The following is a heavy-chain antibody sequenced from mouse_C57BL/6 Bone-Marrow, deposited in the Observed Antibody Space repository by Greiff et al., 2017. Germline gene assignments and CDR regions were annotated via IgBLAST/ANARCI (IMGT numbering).Heavy chain of an antibody. D-gene: IGHD2-1*01. Sequence: DVQLQESGGGLVQPGGSLKLSCAASGFTFSDYGMAWVRQAPRKGPEWVAFISNLAYSIYYADTVTGRFTISRENAKNTLYLEMSSLRSEDTAMYYCARGDGNYGYAMDYWGQGTSVTVSS. J-gene: IGHJ4*01. CDR2: ISNLAYSI. V-gene: IGHV5-15*01. CDR3: ARGDGNYGYAMDY. CDR1: GFTFSDYG.